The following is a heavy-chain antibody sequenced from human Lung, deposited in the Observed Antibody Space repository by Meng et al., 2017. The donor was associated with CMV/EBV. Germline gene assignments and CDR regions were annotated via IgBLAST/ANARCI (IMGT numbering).Heavy chain of an antibody. Sequence: SXXVSXKASGGTFSSYAISWVRQAPGQGLEWMGGIIPIFGTANYAQKFQGRVTITTDESTSTAYMELSSLRSEDTAVYYCARVGPLVVPAAPPDYSNYGFDYXGQGXLVTVSS. V-gene: IGHV1-69*05. CDR1: GGTFSSYA. CDR3: ARVGPLVVPAAPPDYSNYGFDY. D-gene: IGHD2-2*01. J-gene: IGHJ4*02. CDR2: IIPIFGTA.